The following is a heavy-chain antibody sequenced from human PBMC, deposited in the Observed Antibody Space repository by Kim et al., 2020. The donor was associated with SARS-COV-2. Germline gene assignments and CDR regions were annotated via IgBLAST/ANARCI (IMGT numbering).Heavy chain of an antibody. V-gene: IGHV4-30-4*01. J-gene: IGHJ4*02. CDR2: IYNSGST. CDR3: ASTDSGYDSTFDY. D-gene: IGHD5-12*01. Sequence: SETLSLTCTVSGGSINSGDYYWNWIRQPPGRGLEWIGYIYNSGSTYYNPSLKSRVTISVVTSKNQFSLKLSSVTAADTAMYYCASTDSGYDSTFDYWGQGTLVTVSS. CDR1: GGSINSGDYY.